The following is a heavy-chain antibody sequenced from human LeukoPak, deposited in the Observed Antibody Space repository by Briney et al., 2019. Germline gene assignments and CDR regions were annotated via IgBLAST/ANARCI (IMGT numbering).Heavy chain of an antibody. CDR2: INHSGST. V-gene: IGHV4-34*01. CDR1: GGSFSGYY. Sequence: PSETLSLTCAVYGGSFSGYYWSWIRQPPGKGLEWIGEINHSGSTNYNPSLKSRVTISVDTSKNQFSLKLSSVTAADTAVCYCARGPPSGYYLLPLDYWGQGTLVTVSS. CDR3: ARGPPSGYYLLPLDY. J-gene: IGHJ4*02. D-gene: IGHD3-22*01.